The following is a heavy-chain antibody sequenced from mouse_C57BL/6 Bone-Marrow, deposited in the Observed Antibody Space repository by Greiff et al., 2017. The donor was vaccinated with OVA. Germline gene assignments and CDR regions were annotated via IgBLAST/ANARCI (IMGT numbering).Heavy chain of an antibody. CDR2: INSDGGST. Sequence: DVMLVESGGGLVQPGESLKLSCESNEYAFPSHDMSWVRKTPEKRLELVAAINSDGGSTYYPDTMERRFILSRDNTKKTLYLQMSSLRSEDTALYYCAKLGSSSWYFDVWGTGTTVTVSS. CDR1: EYAFPSHD. V-gene: IGHV5-2*01. D-gene: IGHD1-1*01. CDR3: AKLGSSSWYFDV. J-gene: IGHJ1*03.